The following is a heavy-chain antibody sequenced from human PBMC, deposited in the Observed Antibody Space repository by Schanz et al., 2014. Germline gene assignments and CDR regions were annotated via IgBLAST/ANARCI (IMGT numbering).Heavy chain of an antibody. V-gene: IGHV4-39*07. CDR3: ARDRGHGDLPGDI. CDR2: IYNSGST. CDR1: GGSISSTNYY. J-gene: IGHJ3*02. D-gene: IGHD4-17*01. Sequence: QLQLQESGPGLVKPSETLSLTCTVSGGSISSTNYYWGWIRQPPGKGLEWIGSIYNSGSTYYNPSLKSRVTISVDTSKNQFSLNLSSATAADTAVYYCARDRGHGDLPGDIWGQGTMVTVSS.